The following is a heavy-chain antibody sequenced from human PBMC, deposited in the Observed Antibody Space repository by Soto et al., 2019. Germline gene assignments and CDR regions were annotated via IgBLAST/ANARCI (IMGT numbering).Heavy chain of an antibody. D-gene: IGHD3-9*01. CDR1: GFTFSSYA. V-gene: IGHV3-30-3*01. CDR2: ISYDGSNK. Sequence: PGGSLRLSCAASGFTFSSYAMHWVRQAPGKGLEWVAVISYDGSNKYYADSVKGRFTISRDNSKNTLYLQMNSLRAEDTAVYYCARDFDWFPFDYWGQGTLVTVSS. J-gene: IGHJ4*02. CDR3: ARDFDWFPFDY.